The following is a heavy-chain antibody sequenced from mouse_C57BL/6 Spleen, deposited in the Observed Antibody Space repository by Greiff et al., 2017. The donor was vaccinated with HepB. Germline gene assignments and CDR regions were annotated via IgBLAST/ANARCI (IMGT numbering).Heavy chain of an antibody. CDR1: GFNIKDDY. V-gene: IGHV14-4*01. J-gene: IGHJ4*01. CDR2: IDPENGDT. CDR3: TIRGYYAMDY. Sequence: VHVKQSGAELVRPGASVKLSCTASGFNIKDDYMHWVKQRPEQGLEWIGWIDPENGDTEYASKFQGKATITADTSSNTAYLQLSSLTSEDTAVYYCTIRGYYAMDYWGQGTSVTVAS.